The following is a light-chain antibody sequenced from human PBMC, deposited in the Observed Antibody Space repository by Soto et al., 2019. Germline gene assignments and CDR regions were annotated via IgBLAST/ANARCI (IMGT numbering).Light chain of an antibody. Sequence: QSVLTQPPSTSGTPGQRVTMSCSGSSFNIGSDYVYWYQQLPGTAPKLLIFRDNQRPSGVPDRFSGSKSGTSASLAISGLRSDDEADYYCAAWDDTLSGPIFGGGTKLTVL. CDR1: SFNIGSDY. CDR3: AAWDDTLSGPI. J-gene: IGLJ2*01. V-gene: IGLV1-47*01. CDR2: RDN.